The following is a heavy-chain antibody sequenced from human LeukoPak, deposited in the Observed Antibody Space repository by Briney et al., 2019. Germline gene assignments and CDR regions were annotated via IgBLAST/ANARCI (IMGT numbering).Heavy chain of an antibody. D-gene: IGHD3-22*01. CDR3: ARDSGHYYYDSSGYRSFDY. CDR1: GYTFTGYY. J-gene: IGHJ4*02. V-gene: IGHV1-8*03. Sequence: ASVKLSCKASGYTFTGYYMHWVRQAPGQGLERMGWTNPNSGNTGYAQKFQGRVTITRNTSISTAYMELRSLRSDDTAVYYCARDSGHYYYDSSGYRSFDYWGQGTLVTVSS. CDR2: TNPNSGNT.